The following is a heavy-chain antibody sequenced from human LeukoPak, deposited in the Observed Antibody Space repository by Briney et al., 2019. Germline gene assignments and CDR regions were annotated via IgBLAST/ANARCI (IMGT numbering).Heavy chain of an antibody. J-gene: IGHJ4*02. Sequence: GASLRLSCAASGFTFSSYAMSWVRQAPGKGLEWVSSISGSGGSTHYADSVKGRFTISRDNSKNTLYLQMNSLRVEDTALYYCAKEVGELDDWGQGTLVTVSS. V-gene: IGHV3-23*01. CDR2: ISGSGGST. D-gene: IGHD3-16*01. CDR1: GFTFSSYA. CDR3: AKEVGELDD.